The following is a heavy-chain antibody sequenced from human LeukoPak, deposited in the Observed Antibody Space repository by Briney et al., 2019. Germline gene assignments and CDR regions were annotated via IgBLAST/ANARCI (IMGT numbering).Heavy chain of an antibody. Sequence: TGGSLRLSCAASGFTVSSNYMSWVRQAPGKGLEWVSVIYSGGSTYYADSVKGRFTISRDNSKNTLYLQMNSLRAEDTAVYYCASWNNFGRGFDYWGQGTLVTVSS. CDR2: IYSGGST. J-gene: IGHJ4*02. CDR3: ASWNNFGRGFDY. CDR1: GFTVSSNY. D-gene: IGHD1/OR15-1a*01. V-gene: IGHV3-66*01.